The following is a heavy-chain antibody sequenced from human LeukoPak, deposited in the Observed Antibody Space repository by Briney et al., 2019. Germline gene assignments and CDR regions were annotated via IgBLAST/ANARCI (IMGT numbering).Heavy chain of an antibody. CDR1: GGTFSSYA. D-gene: IGHD6-13*01. CDR2: IIPIFGTA. Sequence: ASVKVSCKASGGTFSSYAISWVRQAPGQGLEWMGGIIPIFGTANYAQKFQGRVTITTDESTSTAYMELSSLRSEDTAVYYCARDRARWEGSSWSPLDYWGQGTLVTVSS. J-gene: IGHJ4*02. CDR3: ARDRARWEGSSWSPLDY. V-gene: IGHV1-69*05.